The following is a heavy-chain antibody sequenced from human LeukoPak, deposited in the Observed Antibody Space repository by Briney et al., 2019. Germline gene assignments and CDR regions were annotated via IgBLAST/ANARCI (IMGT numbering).Heavy chain of an antibody. Sequence: ASVKVSCKASGHTSTSYDINWVRQATGQGLEWMGWMNPNSGNTGYAQKFQGRVTMTRNTSISTAYMELSSLRSEDTAVYYCARGYVLLWFGELLGWFDPWGQGTLVTVSS. CDR1: GHTSTSYD. D-gene: IGHD3-10*01. CDR3: ARGYVLLWFGELLGWFDP. J-gene: IGHJ5*02. V-gene: IGHV1-8*01. CDR2: MNPNSGNT.